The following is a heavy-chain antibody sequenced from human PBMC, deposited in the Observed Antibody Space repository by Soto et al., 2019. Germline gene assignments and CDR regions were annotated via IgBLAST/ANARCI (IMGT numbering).Heavy chain of an antibody. CDR2: ISYDGSNK. V-gene: IGHV3-30-3*01. J-gene: IGHJ6*02. CDR1: GFTFSSYA. CDR3: ARAVRDSSGYYRYYGMDV. Sequence: PVGSLRLSCAASGFTFSSYAMHWVRQAPGKGLEWVAVISYDGSNKYYADSVKGRFTISRDNSKNTLYLQMNSLRAEDTAVYYCARAVRDSSGYYRYYGMDVWGQGTTVTVSS. D-gene: IGHD3-22*01.